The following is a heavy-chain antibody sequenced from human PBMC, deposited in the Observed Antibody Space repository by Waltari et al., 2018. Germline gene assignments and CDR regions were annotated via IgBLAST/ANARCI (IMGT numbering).Heavy chain of an antibody. Sequence: QVQLQESGPGLVKPSQTLSLTCTVSGGSISSGSYYWSWLRQPAGKGLEWIGYIYTSGSTNYNPSLKSRVTISVDTSKNQFSLKLSSVTAADTAVYYCARHPNDYGDYVHAFDIWGQGTMVTVSS. D-gene: IGHD4-17*01. J-gene: IGHJ3*02. V-gene: IGHV4-61*09. CDR2: IYTSGST. CDR1: GGSISSGSYY. CDR3: ARHPNDYGDYVHAFDI.